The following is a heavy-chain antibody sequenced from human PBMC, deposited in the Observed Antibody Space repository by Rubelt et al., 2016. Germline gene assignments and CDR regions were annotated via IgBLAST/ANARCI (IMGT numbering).Heavy chain of an antibody. CDR2: IAPRASYT. V-gene: IGHV5-10-1*01. D-gene: IGHD3-22*01. J-gene: IGHJ5*02. CDR3: ARQHNLDFGYCDSSGYRDWFDP. Sequence: WVRQMPGKGLAWLGRIAPRASYTTYSPSFPGHVTISADKSISTAYLQWSSLKASDTAMYYCARQHNLDFGYCDSSGYRDWFDPWGQGTLVTVSS.